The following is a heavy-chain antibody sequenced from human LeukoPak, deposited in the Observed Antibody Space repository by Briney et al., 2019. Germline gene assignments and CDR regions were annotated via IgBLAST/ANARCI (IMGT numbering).Heavy chain of an antibody. CDR3: AKDCGRDCYLSEY. D-gene: IGHD2-21*01. Sequence: PGGSLRPSCSASGFTFSSYAMSWVRQAPGKGLEWVSSISGYDGSTYYADSVKGRFTISRDNSKNTLYLQMNSLRAEDTAVYYCAKDCGRDCYLSEYWGQGTLVTVSS. V-gene: IGHV3-23*01. CDR1: GFTFSSYA. J-gene: IGHJ4*02. CDR2: ISGYDGST.